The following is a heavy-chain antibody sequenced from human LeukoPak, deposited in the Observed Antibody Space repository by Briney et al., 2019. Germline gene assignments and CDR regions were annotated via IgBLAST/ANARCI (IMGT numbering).Heavy chain of an antibody. CDR1: GFSLTTTGMC. V-gene: IGHV2-70*12. D-gene: IGHD3-10*01. CDR3: ARLGQAMVRGDYFDY. J-gene: IGHJ4*02. CDR2: IDWEDDK. Sequence: SGPTLVNPTQTLTLTCSFSGFSLTTTGMCVTWIRQPPGKALEWLGRIDWEDDKYYSTSLKTRLSISKDTSKNQVVLTLTNVDPVDTGTYYCARLGQAMVRGDYFDYWGQGILVTVSS.